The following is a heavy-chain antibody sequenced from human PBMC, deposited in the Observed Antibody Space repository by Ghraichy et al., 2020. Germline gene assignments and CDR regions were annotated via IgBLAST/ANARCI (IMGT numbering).Heavy chain of an antibody. CDR2: ITSSSRSI. CDR3: ARGSKVVRFFYYDGMDV. CDR1: GFTFSGYS. J-gene: IGHJ6*02. V-gene: IGHV3-48*02. D-gene: IGHD4-23*01. Sequence: GSLRLSCAGSGFTFSGYSMNWVRQSPGKGLEWVGYITSSSRSIFYADSVKGRFTISRDNAQNSLSLQMNSLRDEDTAVYYCARGSKVVRFFYYDGMDVWGQGTAVTVSS.